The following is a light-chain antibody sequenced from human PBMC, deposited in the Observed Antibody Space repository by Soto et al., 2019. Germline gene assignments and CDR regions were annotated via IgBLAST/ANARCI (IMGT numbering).Light chain of an antibody. J-gene: IGKJ5*01. CDR2: GAS. CDR1: QGISRD. V-gene: IGKV1-9*01. CDR3: QQLNYHPFT. Sequence: DIQLTQSPSFLSASVGDRVTSTCRASQGISRDLAWYQQRPGKAPKLLIYGASTLQSGVPSRFSGSGSGTEFTLTISSLQPEDFASYYCQQLNYHPFTFGQGTRLEIK.